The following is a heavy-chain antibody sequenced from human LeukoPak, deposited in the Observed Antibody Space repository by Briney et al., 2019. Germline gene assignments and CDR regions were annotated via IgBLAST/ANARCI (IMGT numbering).Heavy chain of an antibody. Sequence: GRSLGLSCAATGFTFSNYPMHWVRQAPGKGLEWVAVIPYHGVYKYYADSVKGRFTISRDNSKNTLFLQVDSLRAEDTAVYYCAKDLQQWLVRWELYYFDYWGQGTLVTVSS. CDR1: GFTFSNYP. V-gene: IGHV3-30*18. CDR3: AKDLQQWLVRWELYYFDY. CDR2: IPYHGVYK. D-gene: IGHD6-19*01. J-gene: IGHJ4*02.